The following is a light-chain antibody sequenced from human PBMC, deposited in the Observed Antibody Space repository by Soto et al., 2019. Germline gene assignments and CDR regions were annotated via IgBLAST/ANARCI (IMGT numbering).Light chain of an antibody. Sequence: EIVLTQSPGTLSLSPWERATLSCRASQSVSNNYLAWYQQKPGQAPRLLIYGASNRATGIPDRFSGSGSVTDFTLTISRLEPADFAVYYCQQHGSSPPRTCGQGTKVDIK. CDR2: GAS. CDR1: QSVSNNY. J-gene: IGKJ1*01. V-gene: IGKV3-20*01. CDR3: QQHGSSPPRT.